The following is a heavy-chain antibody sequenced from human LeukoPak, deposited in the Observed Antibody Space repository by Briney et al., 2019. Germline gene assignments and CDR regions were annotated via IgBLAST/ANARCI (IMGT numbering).Heavy chain of an antibody. CDR3: AKDLRAYCTNGICYERRSLFDY. Sequence: GGSLRLSCAASGFTFNNYAMSWVRQAPGKGLEWVSSISASGGSTNYADSVKGRFTISRDNPKNTLFLLMHSLRAEDTAFYHCAKDLRAYCTNGICYERRSLFDYWGQGTLVTVSS. CDR2: ISASGGST. V-gene: IGHV3-23*01. D-gene: IGHD2-8*01. J-gene: IGHJ4*02. CDR1: GFTFNNYA.